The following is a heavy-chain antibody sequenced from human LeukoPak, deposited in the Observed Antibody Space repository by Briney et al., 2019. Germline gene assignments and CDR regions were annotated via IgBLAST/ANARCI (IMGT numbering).Heavy chain of an antibody. Sequence: GESLKISCKGSGYSFTSYWIGWVRQMPGKGLEGMGIIYPSDSDTRYSPSFQGQVTISADKSISTAYLQWRSLKASDSAMYYCARQRRLVRGATIDYWGQGTLVTVSS. D-gene: IGHD3-10*01. V-gene: IGHV5-51*01. CDR1: GYSFTSYW. J-gene: IGHJ4*02. CDR3: ARQRRLVRGATIDY. CDR2: IYPSDSDT.